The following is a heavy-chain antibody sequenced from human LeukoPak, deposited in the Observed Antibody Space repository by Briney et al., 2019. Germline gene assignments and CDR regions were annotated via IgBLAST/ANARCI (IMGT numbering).Heavy chain of an antibody. CDR3: ARDTDAFDI. V-gene: IGHV4-59*01. CDR1: GGSISGYY. J-gene: IGHJ3*02. CDR2: IYYSGST. Sequence: SDTLSLTCPVSGGSISGYYWRWILQPPGNELEWIGYIYYSGSTNYNPSLKSRVAISVDTSKNQFSLKLRSVAAADTAVYYCARDTDAFDIWGQGTMVTVSS.